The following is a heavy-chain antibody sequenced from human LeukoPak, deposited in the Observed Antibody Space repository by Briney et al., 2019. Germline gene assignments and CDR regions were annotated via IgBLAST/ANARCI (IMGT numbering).Heavy chain of an antibody. CDR2: IIPIFGTA. CDR1: GGTFSSYA. J-gene: IGHJ4*02. D-gene: IGHD2-2*01. Sequence: GASVKVSCKASGGTFSSYAISWVRQAPGQGLEWMGGIIPIFGTANYAQKFQGRVTITADESTSTAYMELSSLRSEDAAVYYCARAGYCSSTSCPLSLDYWGQGTLVTVSS. CDR3: ARAGYCSSTSCPLSLDY. V-gene: IGHV1-69*13.